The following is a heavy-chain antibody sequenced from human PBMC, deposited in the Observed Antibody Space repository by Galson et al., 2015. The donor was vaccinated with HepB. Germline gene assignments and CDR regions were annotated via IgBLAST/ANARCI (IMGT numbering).Heavy chain of an antibody. D-gene: IGHD3-9*01. V-gene: IGHV3-23*01. Sequence: SLRLSCAASGFTFSSYAMSWVRQAPGKGLEWVSAISGSGGSTYYADSVKGRFTISRDNSKNTLYLQMNSLSAEDTAVYYCAKYDILTGSYYWGQGTLVTVSS. CDR2: ISGSGGST. CDR1: GFTFSSYA. J-gene: IGHJ4*02. CDR3: AKYDILTGSYY.